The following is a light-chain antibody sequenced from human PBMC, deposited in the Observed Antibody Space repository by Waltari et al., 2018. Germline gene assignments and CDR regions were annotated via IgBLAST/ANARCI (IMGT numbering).Light chain of an antibody. J-gene: IGLJ3*02. Sequence: SYAVTQPPSVSVSPGQTASITCSGDELQSRYVYWYQHKPGQSPILLIFQDTKRPSGIPDRFSGFISGNTATLTVSETQAMDEADYYCQTWDTRTTRVFGTGTKLTVL. CDR1: ELQSRY. CDR3: QTWDTRTTRV. V-gene: IGLV3-1*01. CDR2: QDT.